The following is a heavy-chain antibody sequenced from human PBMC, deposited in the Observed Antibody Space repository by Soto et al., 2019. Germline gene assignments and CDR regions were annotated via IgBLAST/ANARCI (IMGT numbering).Heavy chain of an antibody. D-gene: IGHD3-22*01. CDR3: AILYDSSGYYYDY. CDR1: GYSLTSYW. V-gene: IGHV5-51*01. Sequence: PGESLKISCKGSGYSLTSYWIGWVRQMPGKGLEWMGIIYPGDSDTRYSPSFQGQVTISADKSISTAYLQWSSLKASDTAMYYCAILYDSSGYYYDYWGQGTLVTVSS. J-gene: IGHJ4*02. CDR2: IYPGDSDT.